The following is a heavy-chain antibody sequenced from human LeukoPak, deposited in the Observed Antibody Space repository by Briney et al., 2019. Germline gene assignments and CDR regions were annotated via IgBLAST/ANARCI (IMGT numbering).Heavy chain of an antibody. V-gene: IGHV3-21*04. Sequence: GGSLRLSCAASGSTFSSYSMNWVRQAPGKGLEWVSSISSSSSYIYYADSVKGRFTISRDNAKNSLYLQMNSLRAEDTAVYYCARSGEFWSGYYSWGQGTLVTVSS. CDR2: ISSSSSYI. CDR1: GSTFSSYS. J-gene: IGHJ5*02. CDR3: ARSGEFWSGYYS. D-gene: IGHD3-3*01.